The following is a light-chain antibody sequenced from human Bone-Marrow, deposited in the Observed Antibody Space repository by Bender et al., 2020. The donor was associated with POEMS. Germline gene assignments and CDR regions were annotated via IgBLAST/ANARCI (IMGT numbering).Light chain of an antibody. V-gene: IGLV1-44*01. J-gene: IGLJ3*02. CDR3: SSWDDSLSGWV. CDR2: GNH. CDR1: SSNIGSNT. Sequence: QSVLTQPPSASGTPGQTVTIICSGSSSNIGSNTVAWYHHLPATAPKLLIYGNHQRSSGVPARFSGSKSGTSASLAISDIQSEDEGDYYCSSWDDSLSGWVFGGGTKLTVL.